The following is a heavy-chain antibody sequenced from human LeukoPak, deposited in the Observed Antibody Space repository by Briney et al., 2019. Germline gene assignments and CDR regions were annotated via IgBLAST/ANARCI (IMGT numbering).Heavy chain of an antibody. D-gene: IGHD3-22*01. CDR3: AIMHPYYDGNGYWVQ. Sequence: GESLRLSCAASGFTFSSYAMSWVRQAPGKGLEWVSGINTSGGSTAYADSVKGRFTISRDNPRNTMYMQMNSLRAEDTALYYCAIMHPYYDGNGYWVQWGQGTLVTVSS. V-gene: IGHV3-23*01. CDR2: INTSGGST. J-gene: IGHJ4*02. CDR1: GFTFSSYA.